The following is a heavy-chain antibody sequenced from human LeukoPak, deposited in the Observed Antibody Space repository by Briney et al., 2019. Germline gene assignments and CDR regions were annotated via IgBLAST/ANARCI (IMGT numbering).Heavy chain of an antibody. CDR3: AKDSEIAAAGSYWYFDL. Sequence: PGRTLRLSCAASGFTFRSYDIHWVRQAPGKGLQWVAVISYDGSNKYHTDSVKGRFTISRDNSKNTLYLQMNSLRAEDTAVYYCAKDSEIAAAGSYWYFDLWGRGTLVTVSS. J-gene: IGHJ2*01. CDR2: ISYDGSNK. V-gene: IGHV3-30*18. D-gene: IGHD6-13*01. CDR1: GFTFRSYD.